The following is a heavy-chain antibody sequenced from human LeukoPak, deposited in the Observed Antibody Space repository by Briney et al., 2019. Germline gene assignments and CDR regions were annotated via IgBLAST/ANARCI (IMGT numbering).Heavy chain of an antibody. Sequence: SESLALTCYASGGSIISHCRSWFRQPPGKGLEWIGDVFYSGSNNYNPSLKSRLTISLDTSKNQFSLNLRSVTATDTAMYYCARRNTADASIDFWGQGTLVTASS. CDR1: GGSIISHC. CDR3: ARRNTADASIDF. V-gene: IGHV4-59*08. CDR2: VFYSGSN. D-gene: IGHD4-17*01. J-gene: IGHJ4*02.